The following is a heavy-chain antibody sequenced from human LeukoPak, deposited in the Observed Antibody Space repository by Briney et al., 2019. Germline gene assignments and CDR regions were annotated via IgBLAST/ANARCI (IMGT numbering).Heavy chain of an antibody. J-gene: IGHJ4*02. CDR2: ISRTGNSI. D-gene: IGHD6-13*01. CDR1: GFTLSSYE. CDR3: ARGPYSSNWYVDY. V-gene: IGHV3-48*03. Sequence: GSLRLSCAASGFTLSSYEMNWVRLAPGKGLEWISYISRTGNSIYYADSVKGRFTISRDSAKNSLYLQMNSLRAEDTAVYYCARGPYSSNWYVDYWGQGTLVTVSS.